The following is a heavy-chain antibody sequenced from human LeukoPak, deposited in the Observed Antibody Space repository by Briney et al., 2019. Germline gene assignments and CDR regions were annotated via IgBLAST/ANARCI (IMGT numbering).Heavy chain of an antibody. J-gene: IGHJ4*02. D-gene: IGHD2-15*01. V-gene: IGHV3-21*01. Sequence: GGSLRRSCAASGFTFSSYSMNWVRPAPGKGLEWVSSISSSSSYIYYADSVKGRFTISRDNAKNSLYLQMNSLRAEDTAVYYCARDPGLLIYDYWGQGTLVTVSS. CDR1: GFTFSSYS. CDR3: ARDPGLLIYDY. CDR2: ISSSSSYI.